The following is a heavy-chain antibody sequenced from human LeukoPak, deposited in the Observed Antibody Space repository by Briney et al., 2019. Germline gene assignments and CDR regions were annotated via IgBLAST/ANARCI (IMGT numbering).Heavy chain of an antibody. V-gene: IGHV3-9*01. J-gene: IGHJ6*02. CDR2: ISWNSGSI. D-gene: IGHD2-15*01. Sequence: GRSLRLSCAASGFTFDDYAMHWVRQAPGKGLEWVSGISWNSGSIGYADSVKGRFTISRDNAKDSLYLQMNNLRAEDTAVYYCAREGKDLRLGYYNSAVDVWGQGTTVSVSS. CDR3: AREGKDLRLGYYNSAVDV. CDR1: GFTFDDYA.